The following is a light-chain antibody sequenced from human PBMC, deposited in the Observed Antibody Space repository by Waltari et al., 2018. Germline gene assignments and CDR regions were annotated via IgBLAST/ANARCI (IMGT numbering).Light chain of an antibody. J-gene: IGLJ2*01. CDR3: AAWDDSLSGPV. CDR1: SSNIGSNY. Sequence: QSVLTQPPSASGTPGQGVTISCSGSSSNIGSNYVCWYQQLPGTTPKLLIYKNGQRPSGVPDRFSGSKSGTSAFLAVSGLRSEDEADYYCAAWDDSLSGPVFGGGTKLTVL. V-gene: IGLV1-47*01. CDR2: KNG.